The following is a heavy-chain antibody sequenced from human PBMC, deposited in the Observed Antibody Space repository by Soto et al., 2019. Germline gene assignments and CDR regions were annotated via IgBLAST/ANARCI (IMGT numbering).Heavy chain of an antibody. Sequence: SETLSLTCAVCGGSFSGYYWSWIRQPPGKGLEWIREINHSGSTNYNPSLKSRVTISVDTSKNQFSLKLSSVTAADTAVYYCARARGHDYWGQGTLVTVSS. J-gene: IGHJ4*02. CDR3: ARARGHDY. CDR2: INHSGST. CDR1: GGSFSGYY. V-gene: IGHV4-34*01.